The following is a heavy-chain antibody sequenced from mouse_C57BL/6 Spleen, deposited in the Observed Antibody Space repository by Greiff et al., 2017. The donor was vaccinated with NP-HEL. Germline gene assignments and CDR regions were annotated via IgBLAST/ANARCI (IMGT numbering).Heavy chain of an antibody. CDR2: ISSGSSTI. V-gene: IGHV5-17*01. J-gene: IGHJ4*01. CDR1: GFTLSDYG. CDR3: ASYYYGSSYAMDY. Sequence: EVKLMESGGGLVKPGGSLKLSCAASGFTLSDYGMHWVRQAPEKGLEWVAYISSGSSTIYYADTVKGRFTISRENAKNTLFLQMTSLRSEDTAMYYCASYYYGSSYAMDYWGQGTSVTVSS. D-gene: IGHD1-1*01.